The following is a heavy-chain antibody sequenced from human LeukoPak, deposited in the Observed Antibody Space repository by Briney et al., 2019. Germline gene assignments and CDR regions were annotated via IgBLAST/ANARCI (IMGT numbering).Heavy chain of an antibody. D-gene: IGHD3-22*01. V-gene: IGHV4-39*01. CDR3: ARRRYYDGSGYLE. Sequence: SETLSLTCSVSGDSVSRSDSYWDWIRQPPGKGLEWIGTIYYSWRTYYSPSLKSRVTMSVDPSNNQFSLNLRSVTAADTALYYCARRRYYDGSGYLEWGQGTLLSVSS. CDR2: IYYSWRT. CDR1: GDSVSRSDSY. J-gene: IGHJ1*01.